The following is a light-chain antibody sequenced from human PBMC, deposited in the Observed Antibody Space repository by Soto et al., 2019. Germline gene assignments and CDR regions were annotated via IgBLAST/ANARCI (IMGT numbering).Light chain of an antibody. V-gene: IGKV1-6*01. J-gene: IGKJ1*01. CDR3: PQDYDYPRT. CDR2: AAS. Sequence: ATQMTQSPSSLSASVGDRVTIACRASQGIRTELGWYQQKAGKAPKLLIYAASTLQSGVPPRFSGSGSGTDFTLTISSLQPEDFATYYCPQDYDYPRTFGQGTKVEMK. CDR1: QGIRTE.